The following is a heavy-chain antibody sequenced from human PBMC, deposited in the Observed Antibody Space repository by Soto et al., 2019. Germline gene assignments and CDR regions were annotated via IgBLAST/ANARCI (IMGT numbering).Heavy chain of an antibody. CDR2: ISGSGGST. Sequence: GGSLRLSCAASGFTFSSYAMSWVRQAPGKGLEWVSAISGSGGSTYYADSVKGRFTISRDNSKNTLYMQMNSLRAEDTAVYYGAKGLHTLGPLRIAVAARVFDYWGQGTLVTVSS. CDR3: AKGLHTLGPLRIAVAARVFDY. V-gene: IGHV3-23*01. D-gene: IGHD6-19*01. CDR1: GFTFSSYA. J-gene: IGHJ4*02.